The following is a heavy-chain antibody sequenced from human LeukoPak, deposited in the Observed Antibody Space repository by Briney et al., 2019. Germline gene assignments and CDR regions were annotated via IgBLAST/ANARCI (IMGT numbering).Heavy chain of an antibody. V-gene: IGHV4-59*01. J-gene: IGHJ5*02. CDR3: ARANDYSHYGWFDP. D-gene: IGHD4-11*01. Sequence: SETLSLTCTVSGGSISRYYWTWIRQSPGKGLEWIGYVYYTGSTSYNPSLKSRVTLSLDTSHNQISLKLISVTTTDTAVYYCARANDYSHYGWFDPWGQGTLVTVSS. CDR1: GGSISRYY. CDR2: VYYTGST.